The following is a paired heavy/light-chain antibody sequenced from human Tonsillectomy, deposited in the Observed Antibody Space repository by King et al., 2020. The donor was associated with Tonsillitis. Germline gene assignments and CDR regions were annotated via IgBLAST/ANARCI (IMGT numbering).Heavy chain of an antibody. V-gene: IGHV3-43*02. CDR3: AKAHPYGDYLDY. CDR2: ISGDGGTT. D-gene: IGHD4-17*01. J-gene: IGHJ4*02. CDR1: GFAFDEYG. Sequence: EVQLVESGGGVVQPGGSLRLSCAASGFAFDEYGMHWVRQAPGKGLEWVSLISGDGGTTYYADSVKGRFTLSRDNSKNSLYLQMNSLRTEDTAFYYCAKAHPYGDYLDYWGQGTLVTVSS.
Light chain of an antibody. CDR2: INN. CDR1: SSNIGTNT. V-gene: IGLV1-44*01. Sequence: QSVLTQPPSASGTPGQRVTISCSGSSSNIGTNTVNWYQQLPGTAPKLLIYINNQRPSGVPDRFSGSKSGTSASLAISGLQSEDEADYYCSAWDDSLNVLFGGGTKLTVL. J-gene: IGLJ2*01. CDR3: SAWDDSLNVL.